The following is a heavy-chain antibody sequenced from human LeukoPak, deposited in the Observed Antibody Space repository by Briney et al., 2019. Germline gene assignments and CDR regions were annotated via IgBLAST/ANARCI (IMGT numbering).Heavy chain of an antibody. CDR1: GFTFSSYG. V-gene: IGHV3-30*18. Sequence: PGGSLRLSCAASGFTFSSYGMHWVRQAPGKGLEWVAVISYDGSNKYYADSVKGRFTISRDNSKNTLYLQMNSLRAEDTAVYYCAKDLERVWGQGTTVTVSS. CDR3: AKDLERV. CDR2: ISYDGSNK. D-gene: IGHD1-1*01. J-gene: IGHJ6*02.